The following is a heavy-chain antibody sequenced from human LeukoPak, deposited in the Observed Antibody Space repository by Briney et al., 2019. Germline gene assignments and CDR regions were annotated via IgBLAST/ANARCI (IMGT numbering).Heavy chain of an antibody. Sequence: GGSLRLSCAASGFTFGSYAMSWVRQAPGKGLEWVSTIGANTDSTFYADSVKGRFTISRDNAKNSLYLQMNSLRAEDTAVYYCARGNYGDYARSSFDYWGQGTLVTVSS. J-gene: IGHJ4*02. V-gene: IGHV3-23*01. CDR2: IGANTDST. CDR3: ARGNYGDYARSSFDY. D-gene: IGHD4-17*01. CDR1: GFTFGSYA.